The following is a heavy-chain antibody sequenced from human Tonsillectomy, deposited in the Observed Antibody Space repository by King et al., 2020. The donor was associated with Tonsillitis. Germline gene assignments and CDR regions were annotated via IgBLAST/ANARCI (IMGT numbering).Heavy chain of an antibody. D-gene: IGHD3-3*01. CDR3: AKGVTAGFGVVLAYGMDV. J-gene: IGHJ6*02. CDR2: ISWNSGSI. Sequence: VPLVESGGGLVQPGRSLRLSCAASGFTFDDYAMHWVRQAPGKGLEWVSGISWNSGSIGYADSVKGRFTISRDNAKNSLYLQMNSLRAEDTALYYCAKGVTAGFGVVLAYGMDVWGQGTTVTVSS. CDR1: GFTFDDYA. V-gene: IGHV3-9*01.